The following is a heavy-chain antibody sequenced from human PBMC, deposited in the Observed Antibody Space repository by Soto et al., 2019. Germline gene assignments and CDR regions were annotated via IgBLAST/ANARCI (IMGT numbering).Heavy chain of an antibody. V-gene: IGHV4-61*01. D-gene: IGHD6-19*01. CDR1: GGSVSSGSYY. J-gene: IGHJ4*02. Sequence: SETLSLTCTVSGGSVSSGSYYWSWIRHPSGKGLEWIGYIYYSGRTNYNPSLKSRVTISVDTSKNQFSLKLSSVTAADTAVYYCAGSLAVADNFDDWGQGTLVTVTS. CDR3: AGSLAVADNFDD. CDR2: IYYSGRT.